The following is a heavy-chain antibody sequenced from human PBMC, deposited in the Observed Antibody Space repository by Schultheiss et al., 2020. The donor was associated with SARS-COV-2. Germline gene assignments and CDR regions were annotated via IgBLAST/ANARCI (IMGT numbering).Heavy chain of an antibody. D-gene: IGHD4-23*01. Sequence: SQTLSLTCTVSGGSISSYYWSWIRQPAGKGLEWIGRIYTSGSTNYNPSLKSRVTMSVDTSKNQFSLKLSSVTAADTAVYYCARVDYGGKGNWFDPWGQGTLVTVSS. CDR1: GGSISSYY. CDR2: IYTSGST. CDR3: ARVDYGGKGNWFDP. V-gene: IGHV4-4*07. J-gene: IGHJ5*02.